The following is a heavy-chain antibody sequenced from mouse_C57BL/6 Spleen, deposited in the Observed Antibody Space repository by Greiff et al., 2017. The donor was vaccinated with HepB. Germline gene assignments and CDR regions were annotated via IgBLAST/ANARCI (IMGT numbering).Heavy chain of an antibody. J-gene: IGHJ4*01. D-gene: IGHD2-4*01. Sequence: VQLVESGPGLVQPSQSLSITCTVSGFSLTSYGVHWVRQSPGKGLEWLGVIWSGGSTVYNAAFISRLSTSEDNSKSQVFFIMSSLQADDTAIYYGTSTMNTTDYAMDYWGQGTSVTVSS. CDR2: IWSGGST. CDR3: TSTMNTTDYAMDY. V-gene: IGHV2-2*01. CDR1: GFSLTSYG.